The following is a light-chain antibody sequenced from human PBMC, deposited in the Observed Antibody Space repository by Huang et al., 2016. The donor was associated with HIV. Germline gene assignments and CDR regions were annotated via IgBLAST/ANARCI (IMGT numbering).Light chain of an antibody. CDR3: QQYDSSPPMYT. CDR1: QSASNSF. J-gene: IGKJ2*01. CDR2: DTS. V-gene: IGKV3D-20*01. Sequence: VLTQSPATLSLSPGERATLSCGASQSASNSFLAWYQLKPGLAPRLLIYDTSNRATGIPATFSGSGSGTHFTLTISRLEPEDFAVYFCQQYDSSPPMYTFGQGTKLEMK.